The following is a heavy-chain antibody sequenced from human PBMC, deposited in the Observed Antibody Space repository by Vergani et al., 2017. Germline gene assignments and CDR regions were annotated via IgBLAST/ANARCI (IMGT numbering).Heavy chain of an antibody. D-gene: IGHD2-2*02. CDR2: IKSDGSIT. V-gene: IGHV3-74*03. J-gene: IGHJ4*02. Sequence: DVHLAESGGGFFQPGGSLRLSCSASGFSFNSYWMHWVRQVPGKGLLWVSRIKSDGSITAYADSVKGRFTISRDKAQNTLYLKVRSLRLEDTGVYHCVRDRGLCAGGRCYTEAWDYWGQGTPVTVSS. CDR3: VRDRGLCAGGRCYTEAWDY. CDR1: GFSFNSYW.